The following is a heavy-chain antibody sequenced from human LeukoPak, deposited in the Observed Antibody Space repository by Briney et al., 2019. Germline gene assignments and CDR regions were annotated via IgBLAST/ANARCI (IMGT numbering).Heavy chain of an antibody. CDR3: ASSRCSSTSCLYYNYYHGMDV. J-gene: IGHJ6*02. Sequence: SETLSLTCVVYGGSFSGYYWSWIRQPPGKGLEWIGEINHSGSTNYNPSLKSRVTISVDTSKNQFSLKLNSVTAADTAVYYCASSRCSSTSCLYYNYYHGMDVWGQGTTVTVSS. D-gene: IGHD2-2*01. CDR2: INHSGST. CDR1: GGSFSGYY. V-gene: IGHV4-34*01.